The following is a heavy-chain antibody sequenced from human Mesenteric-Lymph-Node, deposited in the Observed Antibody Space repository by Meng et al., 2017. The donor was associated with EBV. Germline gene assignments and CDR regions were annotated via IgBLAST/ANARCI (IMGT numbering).Heavy chain of an antibody. CDR1: GFSLSTSGVG. J-gene: IGHJ4*02. CDR3: THINGGGNSGFLDY. D-gene: IGHD4-23*01. Sequence: HITLKESGSTLVKPTQTLTLTCIFSGFSLSTSGVGVGWSRQPPGKALEWLALIYWDDDKRYSPSLKSRLTITKDTSKNQVVLTMINMDPVDTATYYCTHINGGGNSGFLDYWGQGTLVTVSS. V-gene: IGHV2-5*02. CDR2: IYWDDDK.